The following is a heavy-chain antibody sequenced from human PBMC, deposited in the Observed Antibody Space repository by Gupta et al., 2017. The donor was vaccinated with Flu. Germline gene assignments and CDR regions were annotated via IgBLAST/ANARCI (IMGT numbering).Heavy chain of an antibody. CDR1: GFTFSDHD. Sequence: EVQLVESGGGLVQPGGSLRLSCAASGFTFSDHDVSWVRQAPGKGLEWVSFISSSGVPYYTDSVKGRFTISRDNAKNSVYLQMDSLRAEDTAFYYCERGHWDSWGQGTLVTVSS. CDR2: ISSSGVP. V-gene: IGHV3-48*03. CDR3: ERGHWDS. J-gene: IGHJ4*02.